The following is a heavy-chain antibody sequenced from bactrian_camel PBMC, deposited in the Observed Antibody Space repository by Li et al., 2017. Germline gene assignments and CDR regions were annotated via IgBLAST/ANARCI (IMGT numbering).Heavy chain of an antibody. CDR3: ATRVTTDWGCGHKW. V-gene: IGHV3S1*01. CDR1: GYTFSNYW. D-gene: IGHD5*01. Sequence: HVQLVESGGGLVQPGGSLRLSCAASGYTFSNYWMHWVRQAPGKGLEWVSGVNPSGPITYYSDSVKGRFTISRDNAKNTVYLQLNSLKTEDTAMYYCATRVTTDWGCGHKWWGQGTQVTVS. J-gene: IGHJ4*01. CDR2: VNPSGPIT.